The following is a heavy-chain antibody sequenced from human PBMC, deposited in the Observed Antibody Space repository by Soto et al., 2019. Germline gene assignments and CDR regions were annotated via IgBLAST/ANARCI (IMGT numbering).Heavy chain of an antibody. J-gene: IGHJ5*02. V-gene: IGHV1-3*01. Sequence: QVHLVQSGAEVKKPGASVKVSCKASGYNFTQYTIHWVRQAPGQRLEWMGWITAGDGKTQYSKKFQTRVTIRSDVSATTVYMDLYSLRSEDTAVYYCARDLYSSSFFWFDAWGRGTLVIVSS. CDR3: ARDLYSSSFFWFDA. D-gene: IGHD2-2*01. CDR1: GYNFTQYT. CDR2: ITAGDGKT.